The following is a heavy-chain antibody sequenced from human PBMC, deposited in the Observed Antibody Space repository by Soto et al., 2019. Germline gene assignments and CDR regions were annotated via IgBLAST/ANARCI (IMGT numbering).Heavy chain of an antibody. Sequence: SETLSLACTVSVGSVSSSSYYWGWIRQPPGKGLEWIGSIYYIGSTYYNPSLKSRVTISVDTSKNQFSLKLSPVTAADTAVYYCARLGRNYDSSGYYIIGAFDIWGQGTMVTVSS. CDR3: ARLGRNYDSSGYYIIGAFDI. D-gene: IGHD3-22*01. CDR2: IYYIGST. CDR1: VGSVSSSSYY. V-gene: IGHV4-39*01. J-gene: IGHJ3*02.